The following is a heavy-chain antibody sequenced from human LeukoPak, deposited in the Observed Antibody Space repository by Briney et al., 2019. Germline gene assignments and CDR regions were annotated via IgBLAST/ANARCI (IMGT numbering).Heavy chain of an antibody. D-gene: IGHD3-3*01. CDR1: GFTFSDSA. CDR2: ISDTGGRT. J-gene: IGHJ5*02. V-gene: IGHV3-23*01. CDR3: AKGGQDFDFWRFDL. Sequence: GGSLRLSCASSGFTFSDSAVSWVRHSPGEGLKWVSSISDTGGRTYYADSVKGRFTITRDNSRNTVNLQMNSLRAGDTARYYCAKGGQDFDFWRFDLWGQGILVIVSS.